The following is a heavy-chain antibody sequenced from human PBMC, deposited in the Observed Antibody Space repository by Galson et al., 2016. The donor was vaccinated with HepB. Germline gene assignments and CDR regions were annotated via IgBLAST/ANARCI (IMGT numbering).Heavy chain of an antibody. CDR3: VRGDTTVLTPTGI. V-gene: IGHV7-4-1*02. CDR2: IITKTGNP. D-gene: IGHD4-23*01. CDR1: GYVFSSYA. J-gene: IGHJ4*02. Sequence: SVKVSCKASGYVFSSYAMNWVRQAPGQSLEWMGWIITKTGNPMYAQAFAGRFVFSGDTSVSTAYLQISSLRAEDTAVYYCVRGDTTVLTPTGIWGQGVLVTVSS.